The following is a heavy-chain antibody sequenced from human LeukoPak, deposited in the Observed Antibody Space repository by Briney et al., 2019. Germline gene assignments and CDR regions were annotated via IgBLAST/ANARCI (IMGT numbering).Heavy chain of an antibody. V-gene: IGHV1-2*06. CDR2: INPNSGGT. CDR3: ARDRSLIIKDYYYYGMDV. CDR1: GYTFTGYY. Sequence: ASVTVSCKASGYTFTGYYMHWVRQAPGQGLEWMGRINPNSGGTNYAQKFRGRVTMTRDTSISTAYMELSRLRSDDTAVYYCARDRSLIIKDYYYYGMDVWGQGTTVTVSS. J-gene: IGHJ6*02. D-gene: IGHD2-8*01.